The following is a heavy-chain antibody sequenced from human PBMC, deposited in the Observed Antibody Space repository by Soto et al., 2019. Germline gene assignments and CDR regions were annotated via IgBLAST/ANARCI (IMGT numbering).Heavy chain of an antibody. CDR3: ARGRPKWELTIWWFDP. CDR1: GGSISSGGYY. J-gene: IGHJ5*02. D-gene: IGHD1-26*01. V-gene: IGHV4-31*03. Sequence: SETLSLTCTVSGGSISSGGYYWSWIRQHPGKGLEWIGYIYYSGSTYYNPSLKSRVTISVDTSKNQFSLKLSSVTAADTAVYYCARGRPKWELTIWWFDPWGQGTLVTVSS. CDR2: IYYSGST.